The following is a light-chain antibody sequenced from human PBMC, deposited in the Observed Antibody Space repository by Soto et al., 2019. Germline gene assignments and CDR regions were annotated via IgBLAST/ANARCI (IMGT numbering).Light chain of an antibody. J-gene: IGKJ5*01. CDR2: DAS. Sequence: EIVLTQSPATLSLSTGERATVSCRASQGLSSYLAWYQQKPGQAPRLLIYDASNRATGIPARFRGSGSGTDFTLTISRLEPEDFAVYYCQQYSSSPRVTFGQGTRLEIK. V-gene: IGKV3-11*01. CDR3: QQYSSSPRVT. CDR1: QGLSSY.